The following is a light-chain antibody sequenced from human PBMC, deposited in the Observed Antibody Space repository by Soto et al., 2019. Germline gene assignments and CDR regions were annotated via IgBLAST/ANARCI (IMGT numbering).Light chain of an antibody. CDR1: SSNIGNNY. Sequence: QSVLTHPRSVSAAPGQKVTISCSGSSSNIGNNYVSWYQQLPGTAPKLLIYDNDKRPSGIPDRFSGSKSGTSATLGVTGLQTGDEADYYCATWDSSLSAGVFGGGTKVTVL. CDR3: ATWDSSLSAGV. V-gene: IGLV1-51*01. CDR2: DND. J-gene: IGLJ2*01.